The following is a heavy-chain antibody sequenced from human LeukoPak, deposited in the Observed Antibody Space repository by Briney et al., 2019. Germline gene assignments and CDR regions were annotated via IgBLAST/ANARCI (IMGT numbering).Heavy chain of an antibody. D-gene: IGHD1-26*01. CDR3: ARLNGNYYRFDY. Sequence: SETLSLTCTVSGGSISSSNYYCGWIRQPPGKGLEWIGTIYYSGSTYYNPSLKSRVTISVDTSRNQFSLKLSSVTAADTAVYYCARLNGNYYRFDYWGQGILVTVSS. J-gene: IGHJ4*02. V-gene: IGHV4-39*01. CDR1: GGSISSSNYY. CDR2: IYYSGST.